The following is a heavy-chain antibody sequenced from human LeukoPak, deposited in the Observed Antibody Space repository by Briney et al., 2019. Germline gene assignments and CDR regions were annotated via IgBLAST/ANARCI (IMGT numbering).Heavy chain of an antibody. CDR3: ARGPYIVVVPAAMEFYYYGMDV. V-gene: IGHV1-8*01. Sequence: RASVKVSCKASGYTFTSYDINWVRQATEQGLEWMGWMNPNSGNTGYAQKFQGRVTMTRNTSISTAYMELSSLRSEDTAVYYCARGPYIVVVPAAMEFYYYGMDVWGQGTTVTVSS. CDR2: MNPNSGNT. CDR1: GYTFTSYD. D-gene: IGHD2-2*01. J-gene: IGHJ6*02.